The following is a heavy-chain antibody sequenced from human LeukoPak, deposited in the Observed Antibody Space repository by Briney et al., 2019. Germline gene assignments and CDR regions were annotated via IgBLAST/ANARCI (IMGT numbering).Heavy chain of an antibody. CDR1: GGSISSSSYY. J-gene: IGHJ4*02. D-gene: IGHD3-22*01. V-gene: IGHV4-39*01. CDR3: ARHYYDSSGYYYVRY. CDR2: IYYSGST. Sequence: SETLSLTCTVSGGSISSSSYYWGWFRQPPGKGLEWIGSIYYSGSTYYNPSLKSRVTISVDTSKSQFSLKLSSVTAADTAVYYCARHYYDSSGYYYVRYWGQGTLVTVSS.